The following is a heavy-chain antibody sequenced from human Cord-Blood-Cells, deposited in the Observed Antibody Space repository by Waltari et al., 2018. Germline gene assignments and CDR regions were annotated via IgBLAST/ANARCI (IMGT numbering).Heavy chain of an antibody. CDR3: ATALDGGNSFDY. CDR2: FDPEDGET. V-gene: IGHV1-24*01. Sequence: QVQLVQSGAEVKKPGASVKVSCKVSGYTLTELSMNWVRQAPGKGLEWMGGFDPEDGETIYAQKFQGRVTMTEDTSTDTAYVELSSLRSEDTAVYYCATALDGGNSFDYWGQGTLVTVSS. CDR1: GYTLTELS. J-gene: IGHJ4*02. D-gene: IGHD2-15*01.